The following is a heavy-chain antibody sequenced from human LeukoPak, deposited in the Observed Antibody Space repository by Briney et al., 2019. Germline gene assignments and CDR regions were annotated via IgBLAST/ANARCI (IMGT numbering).Heavy chain of an antibody. D-gene: IGHD6-6*01. CDR1: GGSFSGYY. Sequence: SETLSLTCAVYGGSFSGYYWSWIRQPPGKGLEWIGEINHSGSANYNPSLKSRVTISVDTSKNQFSLKLSSVTAADTAVYYCARGRLNTAARRYYYYYMDVWGKGTTVTVSS. CDR3: ARGRLNTAARRYYYYYMDV. J-gene: IGHJ6*03. V-gene: IGHV4-34*01. CDR2: INHSGSA.